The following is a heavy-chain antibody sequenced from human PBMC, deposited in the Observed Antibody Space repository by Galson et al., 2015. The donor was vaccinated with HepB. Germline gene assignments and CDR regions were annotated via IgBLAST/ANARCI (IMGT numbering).Heavy chain of an antibody. J-gene: IGHJ5*02. CDR1: GYRFTSYC. D-gene: IGHD3-10*01. Sequence: QSGAEVKKPGGSLKISCKGSGYRFTSYCTVWVRQMPGKGLEWLGIIYPGGSDTRYSPSFQGQVTISADKSNSTAYLQWSSLKASNTAMHYCARQRFWELTTNWFDPWGQGTLVTVSS. CDR3: ARQRFWELTTNWFDP. CDR2: IYPGGSDT. V-gene: IGHV5-51*01.